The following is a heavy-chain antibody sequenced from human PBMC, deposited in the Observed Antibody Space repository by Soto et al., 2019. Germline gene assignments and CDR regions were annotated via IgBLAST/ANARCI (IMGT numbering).Heavy chain of an antibody. Sequence: GGSLRLSCAASGFTFSSHGMHWVRQAPGKGLEWMALILHDGSAEYYADSVKGRFTISRDNSKNTLYLQMNSLTAEDTAVYYCARSRDGYSFYFYYGMDGWGQGTTVTVSS. V-gene: IGHV3-30*03. D-gene: IGHD4-4*01. CDR1: GFTFSSHG. CDR2: ILHDGSAE. J-gene: IGHJ6*02. CDR3: ARSRDGYSFYFYYGMDG.